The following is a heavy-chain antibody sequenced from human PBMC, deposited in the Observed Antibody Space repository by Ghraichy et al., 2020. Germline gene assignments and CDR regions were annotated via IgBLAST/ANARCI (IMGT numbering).Heavy chain of an antibody. J-gene: IGHJ4*02. D-gene: IGHD4-17*01. CDR1: GGSLSSSSYY. CDR3: ARTRAVEDYGDSEDEGYLDY. CDR2: IYYSGST. V-gene: IGHV4-39*01. Sequence: SQTLSLTCTVSGGSLSSSSYYWGWIRQPPGKGLEWIGSIYYSGSTYYNPSLKSRVTISVDTSKNQFSLKLSSVPAADTAVYYCARTRAVEDYGDSEDEGYLDYWGQGTLVTVSS.